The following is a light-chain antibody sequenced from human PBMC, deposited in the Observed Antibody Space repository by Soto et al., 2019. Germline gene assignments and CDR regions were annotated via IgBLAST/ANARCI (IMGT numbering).Light chain of an antibody. Sequence: AIQLTQSPSSLSASVGDRVTITCRASQCISTLLAWYQQKPGKAPKVLIYESSLLQSGVPSRFSGSGSGTDFTLTISSLQPEDFATYYCQHFKSFPITFGQGTRLEMK. CDR1: QCISTL. CDR3: QHFKSFPIT. J-gene: IGKJ5*01. CDR2: ESS. V-gene: IGKV1-13*02.